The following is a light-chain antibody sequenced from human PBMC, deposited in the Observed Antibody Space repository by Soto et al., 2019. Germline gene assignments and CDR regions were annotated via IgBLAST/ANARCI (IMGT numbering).Light chain of an antibody. CDR2: GAS. J-gene: IGKJ5*01. CDR3: QQADSFPIT. Sequence: EIVLTRSPGTLSLSPGERGTISWMAMQSVSNNYSAWYQQPPGPPPMLLIYGASNGATGTPDRFSGSGSGTDFPPTISRLEHEDFAVYYCQQADSFPITFGQGTRLEI. V-gene: IGKV3-20*01. CDR1: QSVSNNY.